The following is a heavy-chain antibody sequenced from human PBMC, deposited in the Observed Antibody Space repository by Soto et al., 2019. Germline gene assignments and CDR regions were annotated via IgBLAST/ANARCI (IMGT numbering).Heavy chain of an antibody. Sequence: ASGPTLVNPTQTLTLTCTFSGFSLSTSGMCVSWIRQPPGKGLEWIGEINHSGSTNYNPSLKSRVTISVDTSKNQFSLKLSSVTAADTAVYYCARSRVVLMVYAPRDPYYMDVWGKGTTVTVSS. CDR3: ARSRVVLMVYAPRDPYYMDV. J-gene: IGHJ6*03. CDR2: INHSGST. V-gene: IGHV4-39*07. CDR1: GFSLSTSGM. D-gene: IGHD2-8*01.